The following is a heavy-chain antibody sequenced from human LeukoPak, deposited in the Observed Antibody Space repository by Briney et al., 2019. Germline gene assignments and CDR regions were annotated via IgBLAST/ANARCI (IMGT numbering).Heavy chain of an antibody. CDR1: GYTFTGYY. J-gene: IGHJ4*02. V-gene: IGHV1-2*02. D-gene: IGHD3-22*01. CDR3: ARDNWYYYDSSGYNLYFDY. CDR2: INPNSGGT. Sequence: DASVEVSCKASGYTFTGYYMHWVRQAPGQGLEWMGWINPNSGGTNYAQKFQGRVTMTRDTSISTAYMELSRLRSDDTAVYYCARDNWYYYDSSGYNLYFDYWGQGTLVTVSS.